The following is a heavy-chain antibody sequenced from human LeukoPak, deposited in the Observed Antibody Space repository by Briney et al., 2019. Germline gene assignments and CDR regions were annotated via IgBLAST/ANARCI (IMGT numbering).Heavy chain of an antibody. Sequence: GGSLRLSCAASGFTFSSYWMTWFRQAPGKGLEWVANIKQDGSEKNSVDSVKGRFTISRDNAKDSLYLQMNSLRAEDTAVYYCARGTFQIKYWGQGTLVTVSS. CDR2: IKQDGSEK. J-gene: IGHJ4*02. D-gene: IGHD1-1*01. CDR3: ARGTFQIKY. V-gene: IGHV3-7*01. CDR1: GFTFSSYW.